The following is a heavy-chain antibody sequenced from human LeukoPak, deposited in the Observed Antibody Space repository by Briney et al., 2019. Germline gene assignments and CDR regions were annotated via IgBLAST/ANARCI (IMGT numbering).Heavy chain of an antibody. Sequence: GGSLRLSCAASGFTFSSYGMHWVRQAPGKGLEWVAVIWYDGSNKYYADSVKGRFTISRDNSENTLYLQMNSLRAEDTAVYYCARDTLSSSDAFDIWGQGTMVTVSS. D-gene: IGHD6-6*01. V-gene: IGHV3-33*01. CDR3: ARDTLSSSDAFDI. CDR2: IWYDGSNK. CDR1: GFTFSSYG. J-gene: IGHJ3*02.